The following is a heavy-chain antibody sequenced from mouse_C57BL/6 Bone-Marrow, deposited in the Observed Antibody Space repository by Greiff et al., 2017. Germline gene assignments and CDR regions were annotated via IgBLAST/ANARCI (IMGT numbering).Heavy chain of an antibody. CDR1: GYTFTSYW. CDR3: ARRGPYSNYWYFDV. D-gene: IGHD2-5*01. Sequence: VQLQQPGAELVKPGASVKLSCKASGYTFTSYWMQWVKQRPGQGLEWIGEIDPSDSYTNYNQKFKGKATLTVDTSSSTAYMQLSSLTSEDSAVYYCARRGPYSNYWYFDVWGTGTTVTVSS. CDR2: IDPSDSYT. V-gene: IGHV1-50*01. J-gene: IGHJ1*03.